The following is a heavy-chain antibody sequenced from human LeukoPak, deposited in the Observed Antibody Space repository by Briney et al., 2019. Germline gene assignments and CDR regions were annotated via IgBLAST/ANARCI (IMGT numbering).Heavy chain of an antibody. Sequence: SVKVSCKASGGTFSSYAISWVRQAPGQGLEWMRRIIPILGIANYAQKFQGRVTITADKSTSTAYMELSSLRSEDTAVYYCATTPSTDCSSTSCYGFDYWGQGTLVTVSS. D-gene: IGHD2-2*01. CDR2: IIPILGIA. V-gene: IGHV1-69*04. J-gene: IGHJ4*02. CDR3: ATTPSTDCSSTSCYGFDY. CDR1: GGTFSSYA.